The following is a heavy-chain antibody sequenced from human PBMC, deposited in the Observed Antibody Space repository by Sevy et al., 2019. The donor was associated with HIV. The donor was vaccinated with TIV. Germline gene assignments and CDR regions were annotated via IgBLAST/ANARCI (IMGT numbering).Heavy chain of an antibody. D-gene: IGHD6-6*01. Sequence: GGSLRLSCAASGFTFSNYAMHWVRQAPGKGLEWVAVISYDGSNKYYADSVKGRFTISRDNSKNTLYLQMNSLRAEDTAVYYCARDSSGGRYFDYWGQGTLVTVSS. J-gene: IGHJ4*02. V-gene: IGHV3-30*04. CDR2: ISYDGSNK. CDR1: GFTFSNYA. CDR3: ARDSSGGRYFDY.